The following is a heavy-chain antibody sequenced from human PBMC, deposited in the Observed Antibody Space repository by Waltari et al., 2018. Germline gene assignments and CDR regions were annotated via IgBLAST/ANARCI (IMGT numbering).Heavy chain of an antibody. Sequence: EVQLVESGGGLVQPGRSLRVSCTASGFTFADYAMSWVRQAPGKGLEWVGFIRSKAYGGTTEYAASVKGRFTISRDDSKSIAYLQMNSLKTEDTAVYYCTRADDFWSGYHFDYWGQGTLVTVSS. CDR3: TRADDFWSGYHFDY. CDR2: IRSKAYGGTT. D-gene: IGHD3-3*01. V-gene: IGHV3-49*04. CDR1: GFTFADYA. J-gene: IGHJ4*02.